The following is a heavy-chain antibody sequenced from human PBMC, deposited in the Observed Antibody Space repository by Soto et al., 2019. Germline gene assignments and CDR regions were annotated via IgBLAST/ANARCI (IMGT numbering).Heavy chain of an antibody. Sequence: QVQLVQSGAEVKKPGASVKVSCKVSGYTLTELSMHWVRQAPGKGLEWMGGFDPEDGETIYAQKFQGRVTMTEDTSTDTAYMELSSLRSEDTAVYYCATVNPVTGYYYGSGSPFFDYWGQGTLVTVSS. CDR1: GYTLTELS. D-gene: IGHD3-10*01. CDR2: FDPEDGET. J-gene: IGHJ4*02. V-gene: IGHV1-24*01. CDR3: ATVNPVTGYYYGSGSPFFDY.